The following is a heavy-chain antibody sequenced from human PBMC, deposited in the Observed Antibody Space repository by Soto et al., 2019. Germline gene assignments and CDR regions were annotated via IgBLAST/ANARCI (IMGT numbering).Heavy chain of an antibody. CDR1: GFTFSSYG. J-gene: IGHJ4*02. Sequence: QVQLVESGGGVVQPGRSLRLSCAASGFTFSSYGMHWVRQAPGKGLEWVAVIWYDGSNKYYADSVKGRFTISRDNSKNTLYLPMNSLRAEDTAVYYCAREAGDLVVVVAATHYDYWGQGTLVTVTS. V-gene: IGHV3-33*01. CDR2: IWYDGSNK. D-gene: IGHD2-15*01. CDR3: AREAGDLVVVVAATHYDY.